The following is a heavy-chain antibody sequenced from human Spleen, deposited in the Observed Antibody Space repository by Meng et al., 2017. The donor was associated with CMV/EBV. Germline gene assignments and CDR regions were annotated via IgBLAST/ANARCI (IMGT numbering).Heavy chain of an antibody. D-gene: IGHD6-6*01. CDR3: ARLYSSSSGKGMDV. V-gene: IGHV3-21*01. Sequence: GESLKISCAASGFTFSSYSMNWVRQAPGKGLEWVSSISSSSSYIYYADSVKGRFTISRDNAKNSLYLQVNSLRAEDTAVYYCARLYSSSSGKGMDVWGQGTTVTVSS. CDR1: GFTFSSYS. J-gene: IGHJ6*02. CDR2: ISSSSSYI.